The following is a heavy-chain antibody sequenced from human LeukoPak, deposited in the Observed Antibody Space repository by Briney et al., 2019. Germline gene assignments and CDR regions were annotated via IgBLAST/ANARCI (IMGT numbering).Heavy chain of an antibody. D-gene: IGHD4-17*01. J-gene: IGHJ4*02. CDR2: IGGSGGST. Sequence: GGSLRLSCAVSGFTFSSYAMSWVRQAPGKGLEWVSTIGGSGGSTYYADSVKGRFTISRDNSKNTVYLQMNSLRAEDAAVYYCARGAYGDYRSIGYWGQGTLVTVSS. CDR3: ARGAYGDYRSIGY. CDR1: GFTFSSYA. V-gene: IGHV3-23*01.